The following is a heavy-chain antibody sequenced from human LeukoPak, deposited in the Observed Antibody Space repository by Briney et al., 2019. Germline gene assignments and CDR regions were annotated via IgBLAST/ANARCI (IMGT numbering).Heavy chain of an antibody. D-gene: IGHD1-14*01. V-gene: IGHV3-23*01. CDR3: AKVLTGSQDY. CDR1: GFTFNSYA. CDR2: IGGGGENT. J-gene: IGHJ4*02. Sequence: GGSLRLSCAASGFTFNSYALSWVRQALGKGLEWVSTIGGGGENTYYADSVKGRFTISRDSSKNTVYLHMKSLRAEDTAVYFCAKVLTGSQDYWGQGTLVTVTS.